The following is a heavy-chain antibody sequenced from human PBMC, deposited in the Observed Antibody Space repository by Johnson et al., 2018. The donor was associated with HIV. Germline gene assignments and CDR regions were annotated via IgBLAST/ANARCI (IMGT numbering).Heavy chain of an antibody. Sequence: VQLVESGGGVVQPGRSLRLSCAASGFTFSSYAMHWVRQAPGKGLEWVAVISYDGSNKYYADSVKGRFTISRDNSKNTLYLQMNSLRAEDTAVYDCARAGSSSSGPRAFDIWGQGTMVTVSS. V-gene: IGHV3-30*04. D-gene: IGHD6-6*01. J-gene: IGHJ3*02. CDR2: ISYDGSNK. CDR1: GFTFSSYA. CDR3: ARAGSSSSGPRAFDI.